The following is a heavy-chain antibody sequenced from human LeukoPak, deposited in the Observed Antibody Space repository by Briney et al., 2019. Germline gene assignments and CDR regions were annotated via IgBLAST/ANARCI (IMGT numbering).Heavy chain of an antibody. CDR1: GGSISSYY. Sequence: SETLSLTCTVSGGSISSYYWSWIRQPAGKGLEWIGRIYTSGSTNYNPSLKSRVTMSVDTSKNQFSLKLSSVTAADTAVYYCARDRGSSGYYSMGYYYGMDVWGQGTTVTVSS. CDR2: IYTSGST. V-gene: IGHV4-4*07. D-gene: IGHD3-22*01. J-gene: IGHJ6*02. CDR3: ARDRGSSGYYSMGYYYGMDV.